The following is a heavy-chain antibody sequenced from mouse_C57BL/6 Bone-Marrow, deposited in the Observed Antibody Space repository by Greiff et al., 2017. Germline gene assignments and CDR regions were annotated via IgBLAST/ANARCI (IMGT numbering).Heavy chain of an antibody. CDR3: TTFTTVVDFDY. D-gene: IGHD1-1*01. CDR2: IDPENGDP. Sequence: EVQLQQSGAELVRPGASVKLSCTASGFNIKDDYMHWVKQRPEKGLDWIGWIDPENGDPEYASKFQGKATITADTSSNTAYLQLSSLTSEDTAVYYCTTFTTVVDFDYWGQGTTLTVSS. CDR1: GFNIKDDY. V-gene: IGHV14-4*01. J-gene: IGHJ2*01.